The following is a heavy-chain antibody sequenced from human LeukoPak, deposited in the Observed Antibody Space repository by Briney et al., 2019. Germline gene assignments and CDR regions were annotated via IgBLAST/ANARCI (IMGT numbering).Heavy chain of an antibody. D-gene: IGHD3-22*01. V-gene: IGHV3-7*01. CDR2: IKQDGSEK. CDR3: ARVRYYYDSSGYHNFDY. CDR1: GFTFSSYG. J-gene: IGHJ4*02. Sequence: GGSLRLSCAASGFTFSSYGMHWVRQAPGKGLEWVANIKQDGSEKYYVDSVKGRFTISRDNAKNSLYLQMNSLRAEDTAVYYCARVRYYYDSSGYHNFDYWGQGTLVTVSS.